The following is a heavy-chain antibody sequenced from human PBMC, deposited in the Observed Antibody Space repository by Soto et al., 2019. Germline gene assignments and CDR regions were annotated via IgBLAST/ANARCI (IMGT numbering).Heavy chain of an antibody. CDR2: INAGNGNT. Sequence: QVQLVQSGAEVKKPGASVKVSCKASGYTFTSYAMHWVRQAPGQRLEWMGWINAGNGNTKYSQKFQGRVTITRDIAASTAYMELSSLRSEDTDVYYCARGPNPYYFHYWGPGTLVTVSS. CDR3: ARGPNPYYFHY. J-gene: IGHJ4*01. CDR1: GYTFTSYA. V-gene: IGHV1-3*01.